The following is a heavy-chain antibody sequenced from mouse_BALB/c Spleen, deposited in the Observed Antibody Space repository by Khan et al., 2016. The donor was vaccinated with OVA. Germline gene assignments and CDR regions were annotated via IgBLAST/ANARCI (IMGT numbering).Heavy chain of an antibody. CDR3: ARIYGGDFDY. CDR1: GYSITSDYA. J-gene: IGHJ2*01. CDR2: ISYSGNT. V-gene: IGHV3-2*02. D-gene: IGHD1-1*01. Sequence: VQLKESGPGLVKPSQSLSLTCTVTGYSITSDYAWNWIRQFPGNKLEWMGYISYSGNTKYNPSLKSRISITRDTSKNQFFLQVNSVTIEDTATYYCARIYGGDFDYWGQGTTLTVSS.